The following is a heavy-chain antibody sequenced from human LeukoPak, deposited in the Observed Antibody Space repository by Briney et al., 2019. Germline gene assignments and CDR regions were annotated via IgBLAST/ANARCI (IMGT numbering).Heavy chain of an antibody. CDR3: ARRKRVAGIRPVDYFDY. Sequence: GGSLRLSCAASGFTFSSYGMSWVRQAPGKGLEWVSAISGSGGSTYYADSVKGRFTISRDNSKNTLYLQMNSLRAEDTAVYYCARRKRVAGIRPVDYFDYWGQGTLVTVSS. D-gene: IGHD6-19*01. J-gene: IGHJ4*02. CDR2: ISGSGGST. V-gene: IGHV3-23*01. CDR1: GFTFSSYG.